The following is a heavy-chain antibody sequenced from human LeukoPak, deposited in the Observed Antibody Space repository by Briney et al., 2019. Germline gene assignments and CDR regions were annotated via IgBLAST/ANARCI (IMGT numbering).Heavy chain of an antibody. D-gene: IGHD3-3*01. Sequence: ASVKVSCKASGGTFSSYAISWVRQATGQGLEWMGWMNPNSGNTGYAQKFQGRVTITRNTSISTAYMELSSLRSEGTAVYYCASGYDFWSGYYYWGQGTLVTVSS. CDR3: ASGYDFWSGYYY. J-gene: IGHJ4*02. CDR2: MNPNSGNT. CDR1: GGTFSSYA. V-gene: IGHV1-8*03.